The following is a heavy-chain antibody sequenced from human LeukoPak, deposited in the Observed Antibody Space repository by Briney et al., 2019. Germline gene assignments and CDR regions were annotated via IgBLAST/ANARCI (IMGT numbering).Heavy chain of an antibody. J-gene: IGHJ4*02. D-gene: IGHD3-22*01. V-gene: IGHV3-11*05. CDR2: ISSSSSYT. Sequence: GGPLRLSCAASGFTFSDYYMSWIRQAPGKGLEWVSNISSSSSYTNYADSVKGRFTISRDNAKNSLYLQMNSLRAEDTAVYYCARESPSGRAYYSDSSGYYYFDYWGQGTLVTVSS. CDR3: ARESPSGRAYYSDSSGYYYFDY. CDR1: GFTFSDYY.